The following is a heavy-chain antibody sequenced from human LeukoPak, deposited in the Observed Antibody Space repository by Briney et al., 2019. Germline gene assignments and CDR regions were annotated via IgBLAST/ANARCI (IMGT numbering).Heavy chain of an antibody. V-gene: IGHV3-21*01. Sequence: TGGSLRLSCAASGFTFSSYGMHWVRQAPGKGLEWVSSISSSSSYIYYADSVKGRFTISRDNAKNSLYLQMNSLRAEDTAVYYCARVGVSITMVRGVMRSRYYYYGMDVWGQGTTVTVSS. CDR3: ARVGVSITMVRGVMRSRYYYYGMDV. D-gene: IGHD3-10*01. CDR1: GFTFSSYG. CDR2: ISSSSSYI. J-gene: IGHJ6*02.